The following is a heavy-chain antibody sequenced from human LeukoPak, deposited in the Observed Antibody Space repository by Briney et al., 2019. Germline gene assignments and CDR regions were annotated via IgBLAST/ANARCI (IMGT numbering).Heavy chain of an antibody. J-gene: IGHJ4*02. CDR2: IYHSGTT. CDR3: ARHVHNYGLND. CDR1: RASVIDYY. D-gene: IGHD5-18*01. V-gene: IGHV4-59*08. Sequence: PLETLSLTCTVSRASVIDYYWSGFRPPPGKGREWIGYIYHSGTTYYSSSLKGRVTISLDTSKNQFSLKLSSVAGADTAVYYCARHVHNYGLNDGGKGTLATVPS.